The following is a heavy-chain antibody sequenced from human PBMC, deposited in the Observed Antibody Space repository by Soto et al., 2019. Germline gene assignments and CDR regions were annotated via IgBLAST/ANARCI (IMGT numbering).Heavy chain of an antibody. CDR3: ARDFEAVDYGMDV. CDR2: INTYNGNT. Sequence: GASVKVSCKTSGYTFSDYGVSWVRQAPGQGLEWMGWINTYNGNTNYAQKLQGRVTMTTDTSTSTAYMELRSLRSDDTAVYYCARDFEAVDYGMDVWGQGTTVTVSS. D-gene: IGHD6-19*01. J-gene: IGHJ6*02. CDR1: GYTFSDYG. V-gene: IGHV1-18*01.